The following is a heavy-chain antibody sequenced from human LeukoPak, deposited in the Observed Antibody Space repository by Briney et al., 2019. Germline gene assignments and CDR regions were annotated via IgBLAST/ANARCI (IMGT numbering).Heavy chain of an antibody. CDR2: IHHSGRA. CDR3: AREVNRPTDADAFDI. J-gene: IGHJ3*02. CDR1: GGSIISDNHF. Sequence: PSQTLSLTCTVSGGSIISDNHFWSWIRQHPGKDLEWLGYIHHSGRAFYSPSLESRLTILLDTSKNQFSLKLNSVIGADTAVYYCAREVNRPTDADAFDIWGQGTMVTVSS. D-gene: IGHD1-26*01. V-gene: IGHV4-31*03.